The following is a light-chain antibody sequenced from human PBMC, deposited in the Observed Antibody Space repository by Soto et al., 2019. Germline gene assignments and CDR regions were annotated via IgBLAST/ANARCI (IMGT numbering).Light chain of an antibody. CDR3: SSYTSSSTPL. V-gene: IGLV2-14*01. J-gene: IGLJ2*01. CDR2: DVS. CDR1: SSDVGGYNY. Sequence: QSALTQPASVSGSPGQSITISCTGTSSDVGGYNYVSWYQQHPGKAPKLMIYDVSNRPSGVSNRFSGSKSGNTASLNISGLQAEDEADYYCSSYTSSSTPLFGGGTKVTVL.